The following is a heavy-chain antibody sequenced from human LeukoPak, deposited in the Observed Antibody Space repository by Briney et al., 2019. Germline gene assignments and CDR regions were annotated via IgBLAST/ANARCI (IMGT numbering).Heavy chain of an antibody. CDR2: IFYSGST. J-gene: IGHJ6*03. CDR1: GGSISTSNYY. CDR3: ARAGTGTGYYYYMDV. V-gene: IGHV4-39*07. D-gene: IGHD1-1*01. Sequence: SETLSLTCTVSGGSISTSNYYWGWIRQPPGKGLEWIGNIFYSGSTYYSPSLKSRVTISLDTSRNQFSLKLSSVTAADTAVYYCARAGTGTGYYYYMDVWGKGTTVTVSS.